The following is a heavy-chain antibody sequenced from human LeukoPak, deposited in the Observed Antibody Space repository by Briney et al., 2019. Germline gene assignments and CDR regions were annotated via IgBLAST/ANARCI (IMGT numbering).Heavy chain of an antibody. Sequence: GGSLRLSCAASGVSFSSYAMSWVRQAPGKGLEWVSAISGSGGSTYYAEAVKGRFNISRDNYNNTSYLQMNSLRAEDTAVYYCAKLVRQGYYDSSEDYWGQGTLVTVSS. CDR3: AKLVRQGYYDSSEDY. CDR1: GVSFSSYA. J-gene: IGHJ4*02. D-gene: IGHD3-22*01. V-gene: IGHV3-23*01. CDR2: ISGSGGST.